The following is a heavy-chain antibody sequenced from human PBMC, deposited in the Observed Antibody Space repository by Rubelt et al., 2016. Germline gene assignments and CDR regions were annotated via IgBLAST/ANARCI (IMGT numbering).Heavy chain of an antibody. V-gene: IGHV4-59*01. J-gene: IGHJ4*02. CDR2: IYYSGST. Sequence: TVSGGSISGYFWSWIQQPPGKGLEWIGYIYYSGSTNYNSSLKSRVTISVDTSTSQFSLNLSSVTAADTAVYYCARVGDSGGGYGYTGLYYFDYWGQGTLVTVSS. CDR3: ARVGDSGGGYGYTGLYYFDY. D-gene: IGHD5-18*01. CDR1: GGSISGYF.